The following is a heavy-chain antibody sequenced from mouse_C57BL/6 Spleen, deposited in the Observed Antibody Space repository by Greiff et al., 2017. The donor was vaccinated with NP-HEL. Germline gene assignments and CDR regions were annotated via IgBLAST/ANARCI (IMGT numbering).Heavy chain of an antibody. D-gene: IGHD3-2*02. CDR2: IRNKANGYTT. CDR1: GFTFTDYY. V-gene: IGHV7-3*01. Sequence: EVKLVESGGGLVQPGGSLSLSCAASGFTFTDYYMSWVRQPPGKALEWLGFIRNKANGYTTEYSASVKGRFTISRDNSQSILYLQMNALRAEDSATYYCARYHSSGYWLAYWGQGTLVTVSA. J-gene: IGHJ3*01. CDR3: ARYHSSGYWLAY.